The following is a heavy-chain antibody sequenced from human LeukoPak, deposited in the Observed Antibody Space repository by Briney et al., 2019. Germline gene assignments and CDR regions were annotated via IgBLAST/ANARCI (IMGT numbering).Heavy chain of an antibody. J-gene: IGHJ4*02. CDR3: AGFYRLLWFGEFQDY. D-gene: IGHD3-10*01. Sequence: GGSLRLSCAASGFTFSDYYMSWIRQAPGKGLEWVSYISSSGSTIYYADSVKGRFTISRDNAKNSLYLQMNSLRAEDTAVYYCAGFYRLLWFGEFQDYWGQGTLVTVSS. CDR2: ISSSGSTI. V-gene: IGHV3-11*01. CDR1: GFTFSDYY.